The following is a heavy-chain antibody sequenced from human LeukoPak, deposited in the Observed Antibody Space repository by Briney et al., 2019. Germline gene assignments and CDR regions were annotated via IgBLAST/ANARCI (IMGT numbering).Heavy chain of an antibody. CDR2: ISYDGSNK. CDR1: GFTFSSYA. J-gene: IGHJ6*02. CDR3: ARDDQSVTMGRGQVYYYYYGMDV. Sequence: GGSLRLSCAASGFTFSSYAMHWVRQAPGKRLEWVAVISYDGSNKYYADSVKGRFTISRDNSKNTLYLQMNSLRAEDTAVYYCARDDQSVTMGRGQVYYYYYGMDVWGQGTTVTVSS. V-gene: IGHV3-30-3*01. D-gene: IGHD3-10*01.